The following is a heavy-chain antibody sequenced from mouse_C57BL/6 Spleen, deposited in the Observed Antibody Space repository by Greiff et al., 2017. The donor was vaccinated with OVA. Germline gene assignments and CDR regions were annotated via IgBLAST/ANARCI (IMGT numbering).Heavy chain of an antibody. CDR3: ARDTARRYFDY. CDR2: ISDGGSYT. J-gene: IGHJ2*01. CDR1: GFTFSSYA. Sequence: EVKLQESGGGLVKPGGSLKLSCAASGFTFSSYAMSWVRQTPEKRLEWVATISDGGSYTYYPDNVTGRFTISRDNAKNNLYLQMSHLKSEDTAMYYCARDTARRYFDYWGQGTTLTVSS. D-gene: IGHD3-1*01. V-gene: IGHV5-4*01.